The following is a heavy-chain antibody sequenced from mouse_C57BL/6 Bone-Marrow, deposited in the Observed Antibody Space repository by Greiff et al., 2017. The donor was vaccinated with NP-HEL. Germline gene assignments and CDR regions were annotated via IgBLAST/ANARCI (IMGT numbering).Heavy chain of an antibody. CDR2: IYPGNSDT. V-gene: IGHV1-5*01. Sequence: VQLQQSGTVLARPGASVKMSCKTSGYTFTSYWMHWVKQRPGQGLEWIGAIYPGNSDTSYNQKFKDKAKLTAVTSASTAYMELSSLTNEDSAVYYCTRRRLEEGGFAYWGQGTLVTVSA. J-gene: IGHJ3*01. CDR3: TRRRLEEGGFAY. CDR1: GYTFTSYW.